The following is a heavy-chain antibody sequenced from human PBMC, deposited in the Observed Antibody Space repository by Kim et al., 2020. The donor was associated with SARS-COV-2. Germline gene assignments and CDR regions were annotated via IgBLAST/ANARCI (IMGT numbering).Heavy chain of an antibody. CDR3: AKDRAAAAGTGQFDY. V-gene: IGHV3-23*01. J-gene: IGHJ4*02. D-gene: IGHD6-13*01. Sequence: DPVQGRFTISRDSSQNTVYLQVNSLRGEDTAVYYCAKDRAAAAGTGQFDYWGQGSLVTVAS.